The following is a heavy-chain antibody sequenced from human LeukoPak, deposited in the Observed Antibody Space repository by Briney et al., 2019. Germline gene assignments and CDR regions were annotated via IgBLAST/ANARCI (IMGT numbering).Heavy chain of an antibody. J-gene: IGHJ5*02. CDR3: ARHYSSSWTNNYNWFDP. V-gene: IGHV4-59*08. CDR1: GGSISSYY. CDR2: IYYSGST. Sequence: SETLSLTCTVSGGSISSYYWSWIRQPPGKGLEWIGYIYYSGSTNYNPSLKSRVTISVDTSKNRFSLKLSSVTAADTAVYYCARHYSSSWTNNYNWFDPWGQGTLVTVSS. D-gene: IGHD6-13*01.